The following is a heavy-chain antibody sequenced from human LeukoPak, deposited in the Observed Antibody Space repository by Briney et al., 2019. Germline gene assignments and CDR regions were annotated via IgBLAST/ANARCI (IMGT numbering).Heavy chain of an antibody. CDR2: IRYDESNK. CDR3: GKDHSPYSSGSVIDS. J-gene: IGHJ4*02. D-gene: IGHD6-19*01. CDR1: GFIFSNYG. Sequence: GGSLRLSCAASGFIFSNYGMHWVRQAPDKGLEWVAFIRYDESNKYYADSVKGRFTVSRDNSKNTLYMQMNSLRTDDTAVYYCGKDHSPYSSGSVIDSRGKGTRVTVS. V-gene: IGHV3-30*02.